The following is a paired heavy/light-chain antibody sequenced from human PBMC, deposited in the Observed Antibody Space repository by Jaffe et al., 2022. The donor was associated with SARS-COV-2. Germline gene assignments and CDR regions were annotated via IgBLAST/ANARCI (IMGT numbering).Heavy chain of an antibody. Sequence: QVQLVQSGAEVKTPGASVKVSCKASGYTFTNYALHWVRRAPGQRPEWMGWVNAGNGNTKYSQKFQGRVTFTRDTSASTAYMELSSLGSEDTAVYYCARGIAAAAQVDYWGQGTLVTVSS. CDR1: GYTFTNYA. CDR2: VNAGNGNT. V-gene: IGHV1-3*01. D-gene: IGHD6-13*01. J-gene: IGHJ4*02. CDR3: ARGIAAAAQVDY.
Light chain of an antibody. CDR3: QQYGSSTIT. CDR2: GAF. J-gene: IGKJ5*01. Sequence: EIVLTQSPGTLSLSPGERATLSCRASQSVNSNYLAWYQQIPGQAPRLLIYGAFYRATGIPDRFSGSGSATDFTLTISRLEPEDFAVYYCQQYGSSTITFGQGTRLEIK. V-gene: IGKV3-20*01. CDR1: QSVNSNY.